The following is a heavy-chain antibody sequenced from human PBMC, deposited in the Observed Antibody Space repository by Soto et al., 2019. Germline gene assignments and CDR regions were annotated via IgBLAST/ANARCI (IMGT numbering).Heavy chain of an antibody. CDR2: ISGSGGST. CDR1: GFTFSSYA. Sequence: EVQLLESGGGLVQPGGSLRLSCAASGFTFSSYAMSWVRQAPGKGLECVSAISGSGGSTYYADSVKGRFTISRDNSKNTLYLQMNSLRAEDTAVYYCAKRYGGGVRYFDYWGQGTLVTVSS. D-gene: IGHD2-8*01. CDR3: AKRYGGGVRYFDY. J-gene: IGHJ4*02. V-gene: IGHV3-23*01.